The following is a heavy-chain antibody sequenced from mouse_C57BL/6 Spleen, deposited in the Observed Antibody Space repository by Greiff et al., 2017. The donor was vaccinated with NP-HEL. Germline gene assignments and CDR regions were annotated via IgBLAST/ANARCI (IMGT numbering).Heavy chain of an antibody. D-gene: IGHD3-2*02. CDR3: TREEAQAPFAY. CDR2: IDPETGGT. CDR1: GYTFTDYE. J-gene: IGHJ3*01. V-gene: IGHV1-15*01. Sequence: VQLQQSGAELVRPGASVTLSCKASGYTFTDYEMHWVKQTPVHGLEWIGAIDPETGGTAYNQKFKGKAILTADKSSSTAYMELRSLTSEDSAVYYCTREEAQAPFAYWGQGTLVTVSA.